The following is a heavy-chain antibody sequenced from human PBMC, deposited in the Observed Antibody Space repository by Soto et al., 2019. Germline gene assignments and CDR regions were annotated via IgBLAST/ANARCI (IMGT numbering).Heavy chain of an antibody. D-gene: IGHD3-10*01. J-gene: IGHJ6*02. CDR1: GFTFSSYG. Sequence: QVQLVESGGGVVQPGRSLRLSCAASGFTFSSYGMHWVRQAPGKGLEWVAVISYDGSNKYYADSVKGRFTISRDNSKNTRYLQMNSQRAEDTAVYYCAKEGGYYGSGSYSVGENYYGMDVWGQGTTVTVSS. V-gene: IGHV3-30*18. CDR2: ISYDGSNK. CDR3: AKEGGYYGSGSYSVGENYYGMDV.